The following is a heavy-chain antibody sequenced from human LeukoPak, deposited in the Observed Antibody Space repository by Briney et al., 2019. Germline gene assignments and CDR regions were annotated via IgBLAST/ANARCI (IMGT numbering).Heavy chain of an antibody. J-gene: IGHJ4*02. CDR1: GFTFSSYA. CDR2: ISGTGGST. D-gene: IGHD3-3*01. Sequence: GGSLRLSCAASGFTFSSYAMSWVRQAPGKGLEWVSGISGTGGSTYHADSVKGRFTLSRDNSKNTLYLQMNSLRAEDTAVYYCAKAGNYDFWSGSSDYFDYWGQGTSDTVSS. CDR3: AKAGNYDFWSGSSDYFDY. V-gene: IGHV3-23*01.